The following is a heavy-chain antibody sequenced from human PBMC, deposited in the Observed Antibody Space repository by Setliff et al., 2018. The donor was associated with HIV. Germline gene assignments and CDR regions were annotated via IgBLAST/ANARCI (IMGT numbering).Heavy chain of an antibody. CDR3: AKDQDGLQFLEWLQPTFDI. Sequence: ASVKVSCKASGNIFTTYGISWVRQAPGQGLEWMGWISASNDNTNYAQKFQGRVTMTTDTPTNTAYMELRSLRSDDTAVYYCAKDQDGLQFLEWLQPTFDIWGQGTMVTVSS. CDR1: GNIFTTYG. CDR2: ISASNDNT. V-gene: IGHV1-18*01. J-gene: IGHJ3*02. D-gene: IGHD3-3*01.